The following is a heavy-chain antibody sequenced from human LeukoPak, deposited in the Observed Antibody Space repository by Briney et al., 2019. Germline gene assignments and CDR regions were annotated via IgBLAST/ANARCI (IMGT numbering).Heavy chain of an antibody. V-gene: IGHV4-39*01. Sequence: SETLSLTCTVSAGSISSSTYYWGWIRQPPGKGLEWIGSIFYIGSTYYNPSLKSRVTISVDTSKNQFSLKLSSVTAADTAVYYCLRYCTSISCYPYYGMDVWGQGTTVTVSS. D-gene: IGHD2-2*01. CDR1: AGSISSSTYY. CDR2: IFYIGST. J-gene: IGHJ6*02. CDR3: LRYCTSISCYPYYGMDV.